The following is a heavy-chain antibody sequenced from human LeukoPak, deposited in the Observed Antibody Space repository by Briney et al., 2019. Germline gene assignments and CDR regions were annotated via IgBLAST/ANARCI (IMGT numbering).Heavy chain of an antibody. CDR2: ISSSSSYI. D-gene: IGHD3-9*01. CDR3: ARDANYDILTGYPMDWFDP. Sequence: PGGSLRLSCAASGFTFSSYSMNWVRQAPGKGLEWVSSISSSSSYIYCADSVKGRFTISRDNAKNSLYLQMNSLRAEDTAVYYCARDANYDILTGYPMDWFDPWGQGTLVTVSS. J-gene: IGHJ5*02. V-gene: IGHV3-21*01. CDR1: GFTFSSYS.